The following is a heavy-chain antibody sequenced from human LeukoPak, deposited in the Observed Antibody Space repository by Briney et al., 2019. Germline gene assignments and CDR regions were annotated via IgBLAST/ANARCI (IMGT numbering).Heavy chain of an antibody. CDR3: AKTSRFWVRGAQADIDY. CDR1: GFTFSSYW. V-gene: IGHV3-74*01. Sequence: PGGSLRLSCAASGFTFSSYWMHWVRQAPGKGLVWVSRINSDGSGTGYADSVKGRFTISRDNSKNTLYLQMNSLRAEDTAVYYCAKTSRFWVRGAQADIDYWGQGTQVTVSS. D-gene: IGHD3-10*01. J-gene: IGHJ4*02. CDR2: INSDGSGT.